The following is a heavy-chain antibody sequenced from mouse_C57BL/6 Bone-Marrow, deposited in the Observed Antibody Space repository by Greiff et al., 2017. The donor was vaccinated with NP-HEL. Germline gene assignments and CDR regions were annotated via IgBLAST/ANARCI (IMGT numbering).Heavy chain of an antibody. Sequence: VQLKQSGPVLVKPGASVKMSCKASGYTFTDYYMNWVKQSHGKSLEWIGVINPYNGGTSYNQKFKGKATLTVDKSSSTAYMELNSLTSEDSAVYYCARGDYYGSSYGYYFDYWGQGTTLTVSS. D-gene: IGHD1-1*01. J-gene: IGHJ2*01. V-gene: IGHV1-19*01. CDR3: ARGDYYGSSYGYYFDY. CDR1: GYTFTDYY. CDR2: INPYNGGT.